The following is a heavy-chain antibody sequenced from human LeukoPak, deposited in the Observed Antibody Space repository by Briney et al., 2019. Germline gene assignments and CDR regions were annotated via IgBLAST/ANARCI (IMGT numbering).Heavy chain of an antibody. Sequence: ASVKVSCKASGYTFTGYYMHWVRQAPGQGLEWMGWINPNSGGTNYAQKFQGRVTMTRDTSISTAYMELSRLRSEDTAVYYCARDTHYYDSSGYSLFDYWGQGTLVTVSS. D-gene: IGHD3-22*01. CDR1: GYTFTGYY. J-gene: IGHJ4*02. CDR3: ARDTHYYDSSGYSLFDY. CDR2: INPNSGGT. V-gene: IGHV1-2*02.